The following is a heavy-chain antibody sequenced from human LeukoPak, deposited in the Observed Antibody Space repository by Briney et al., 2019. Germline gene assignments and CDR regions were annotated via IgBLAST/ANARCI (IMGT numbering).Heavy chain of an antibody. D-gene: IGHD3-3*01. V-gene: IGHV1-2*02. Sequence: GALVKVSCKASGYTFTGYYMHWVRQAPGQGLEWMGWINPNSGGTNYAQKFQGRVTMTRDTSISTAYMELSRLRSDDTAVYYCARGRVINDFWSGYYSDYWGQGTLVTVSS. CDR2: INPNSGGT. CDR1: GYTFTGYY. CDR3: ARGRVINDFWSGYYSDY. J-gene: IGHJ4*02.